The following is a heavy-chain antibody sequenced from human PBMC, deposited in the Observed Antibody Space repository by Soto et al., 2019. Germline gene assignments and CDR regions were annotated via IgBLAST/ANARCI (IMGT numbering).Heavy chain of an antibody. CDR1: GFTFSSYA. D-gene: IGHD6-19*01. Sequence: SGGSLRLSCAASGFTFSSYAMHWVRQAPGKGLEWVAVISYDGSNKYYADSVKGRFTISRDNSKNTLYLQMNSLRAEDTAVYYCARDPSHGPGWLRPAPVYYFGYWGQEPWLTASS. CDR3: ARDPSHGPGWLRPAPVYYFGY. J-gene: IGHJ4*01. V-gene: IGHV3-30-3*01. CDR2: ISYDGSNK.